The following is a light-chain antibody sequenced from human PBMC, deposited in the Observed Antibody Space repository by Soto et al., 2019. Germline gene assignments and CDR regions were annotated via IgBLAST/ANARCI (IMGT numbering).Light chain of an antibody. CDR3: QQYGTSSS. CDR2: GAS. J-gene: IGKJ5*01. Sequence: EIVLTQSPGTLSLSPGDRATLSCRASQSVSSSYLAWYQQKPGQGPRLLIYGASSRATGIPDRFSGSGSGTDFTLTISRLEPEDFAVYYCQQYGTSSSFGQGTRLEIK. CDR1: QSVSSSY. V-gene: IGKV3-20*01.